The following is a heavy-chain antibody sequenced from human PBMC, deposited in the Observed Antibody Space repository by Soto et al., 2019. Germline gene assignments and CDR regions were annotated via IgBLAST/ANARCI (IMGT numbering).Heavy chain of an antibody. CDR2: IYYSGST. CDR1: GGSISSSSYY. J-gene: IGHJ4*02. Sequence: SETLSLTCTVSGGSISSSSYYWGWIRQPPGKGLEWIGSIYYSGSTYYNPSLKSRVTISVDTSKNQFSLKLSSVTAADTAVYYCARGGGISWYGVDYWGQGT. V-gene: IGHV4-39*01. CDR3: ARGGGISWYGVDY. D-gene: IGHD6-13*01.